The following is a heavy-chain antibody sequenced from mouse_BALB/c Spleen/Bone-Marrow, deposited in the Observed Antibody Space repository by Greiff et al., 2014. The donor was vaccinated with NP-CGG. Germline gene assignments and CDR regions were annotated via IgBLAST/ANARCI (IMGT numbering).Heavy chain of an antibody. CDR3: ARRAVDGYFYAMDY. V-gene: IGHV1-9*01. CDR2: ILPGSGST. CDR1: GYTFSSYW. J-gene: IGHJ4*01. Sequence: QVQLKESGAELMKPGASVKIPCKATGYTFSSYWIEWVKQRPGHGLEWIGEILPGSGSTNYNEKFKGKATFTADTSSNTAYMQLSSLTSEDSAVYYCARRAVDGYFYAMDYWGQGTSVAVSS. D-gene: IGHD2-3*01.